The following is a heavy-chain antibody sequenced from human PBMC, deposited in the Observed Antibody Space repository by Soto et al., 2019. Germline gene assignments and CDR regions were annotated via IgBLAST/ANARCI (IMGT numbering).Heavy chain of an antibody. CDR2: IYPGDSET. J-gene: IGHJ6*02. Sequence: GESLKISCKGSGYSFSNYWIGWVRQMPGKGLEWMGMIYPGDSETRFSPSFEGQVTISADKSLTTAYVQWSTLKASDSATYYCARHRGASGIYGMDVWDQRTTVTVSS. V-gene: IGHV5-51*01. D-gene: IGHD1-20*01. CDR1: GYSFSNYW. CDR3: ARHRGASGIYGMDV.